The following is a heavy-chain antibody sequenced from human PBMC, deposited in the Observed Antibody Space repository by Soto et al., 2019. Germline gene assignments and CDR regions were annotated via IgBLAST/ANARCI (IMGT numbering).Heavy chain of an antibody. Sequence: EVQLVESGGGLVQPGGSLKLSCAASGFTFSGSAMHWVRQTSGKGLEWVGRIRGKADNYATAYAASVKGRFTISREDSKTPAYLQMNSLRTEDTAVYYCTKWEVGNSRPLDYWGQGTLVTVSS. CDR3: TKWEVGNSRPLDY. V-gene: IGHV3-73*01. J-gene: IGHJ4*02. CDR1: GFTFSGSA. D-gene: IGHD1-26*01. CDR2: IRGKADNYAT.